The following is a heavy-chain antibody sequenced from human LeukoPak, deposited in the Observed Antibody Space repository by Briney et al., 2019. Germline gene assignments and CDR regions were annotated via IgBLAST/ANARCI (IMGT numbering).Heavy chain of an antibody. CDR3: ARSKLAAAGTIYYYYYMDV. V-gene: IGHV1-8*01. J-gene: IGHJ6*03. D-gene: IGHD6-13*01. CDR2: MNPNSGNT. CDR1: GYTFTSYD. Sequence: ASVKVSCKASGYTFTSYDINWVRQATGQGLEWMGWMNPNSGNTGYAQKFQGRVTMTRNTSISTACMELSSLRSEDTAVYYCARSKLAAAGTIYYYYYMDVWGKGTTVTVSS.